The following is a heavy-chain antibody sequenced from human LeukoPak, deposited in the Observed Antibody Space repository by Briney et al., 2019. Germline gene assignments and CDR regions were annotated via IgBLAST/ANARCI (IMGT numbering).Heavy chain of an antibody. D-gene: IGHD5-24*01. Sequence: GGSLRLSCAASGFTFSDYSMNWVRQAPGKGLEWISYIGIDSGNTNYADSVKGRFTFSGDKAKNSLYLQMNSLRVEDTAVYYCARDYKYAFDNWGQGTLVTVSS. V-gene: IGHV3-48*01. CDR1: GFTFSDYS. CDR2: IGIDSGNT. J-gene: IGHJ4*02. CDR3: ARDYKYAFDN.